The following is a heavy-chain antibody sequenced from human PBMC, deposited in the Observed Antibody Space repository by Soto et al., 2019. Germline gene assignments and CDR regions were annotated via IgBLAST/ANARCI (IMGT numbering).Heavy chain of an antibody. D-gene: IGHD3-16*02. V-gene: IGHV3-23*01. CDR2: ISGSGGST. CDR3: AKDPNTPRPTSYYDYIWGSYRLSPWFDP. CDR1: GFTFSSYA. J-gene: IGHJ5*02. Sequence: GGSLRLSCAASGFTFSSYAMSWVRQAPGKGLEWVSAISGSGGSTYYADSVKGRFTISRDNSKNTLYLQMNSLRAEDTAVYYCAKDPNTPRPTSYYDYIWGSYRLSPWFDPWGQGTLVTVSS.